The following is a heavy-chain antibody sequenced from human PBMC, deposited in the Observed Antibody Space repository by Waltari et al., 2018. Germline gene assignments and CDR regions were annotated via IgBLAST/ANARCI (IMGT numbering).Heavy chain of an antibody. D-gene: IGHD6-13*01. V-gene: IGHV1-2*02. J-gene: IGHJ4*02. CDR2: VNPKSGST. CDR1: GYTFTAYY. CDR3: AREGGGSTWFDY. Sequence: QVQLVQSGAEVKKPGASVTISCKASGYTFTAYYMHWVRQAPGQGLEWMGWVNPKSGSTRFAQKFEGRVTMTSDTSIKTAYMELRTLRSDDTAVYYCAREGGGSTWFDYWGQGTLVTVSS.